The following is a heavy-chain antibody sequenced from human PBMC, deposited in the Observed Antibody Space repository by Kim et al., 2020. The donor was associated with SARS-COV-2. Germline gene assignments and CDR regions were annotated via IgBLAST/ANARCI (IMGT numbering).Heavy chain of an antibody. CDR1: GFTFSDYW. J-gene: IGHJ4*02. Sequence: GGSLRLSCAVSGFTFSDYWMSWVRQSPGKGLEWAANIKQDGGERYYMDSVKGRFIVSRDNAKNSLFLQMNSLRAEDTAVYYCARDPNSWALDYWGQGTLV. CDR2: IKQDGGER. CDR3: ARDPNSWALDY. V-gene: IGHV3-7*01. D-gene: IGHD2-15*01.